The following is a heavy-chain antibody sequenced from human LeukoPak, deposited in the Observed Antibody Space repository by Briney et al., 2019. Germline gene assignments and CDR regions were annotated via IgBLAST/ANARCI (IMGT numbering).Heavy chain of an antibody. Sequence: SETLSLTCAVYGGSFSGYYWSWSRQPPGKGLEWIGEINDSGSVNHSPSLKSRVTISVDTSKNQSSLKLRSVTAADTAIYFCARYEEYSRSWDYWGRGTLVTVSS. D-gene: IGHD6-6*01. CDR2: INDSGSV. J-gene: IGHJ4*02. V-gene: IGHV4-34*01. CDR3: ARYEEYSRSWDY. CDR1: GGSFSGYY.